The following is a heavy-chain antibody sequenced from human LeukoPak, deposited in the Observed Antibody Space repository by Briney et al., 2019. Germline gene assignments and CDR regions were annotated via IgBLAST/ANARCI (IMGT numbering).Heavy chain of an antibody. V-gene: IGHV3-23*01. CDR3: AKNVFGYSYGNFDY. D-gene: IGHD5-18*01. CDR1: EFTFSSYA. CDR2: ISGSGGNT. J-gene: IGHJ4*02. Sequence: PGGSLRLSCAASEFTFSSYAMNWVRQAPGKGLEWVSTISGSGGNTYYADSVKGRSTISRDNSKNTLYLQMNSLRAEDTAVYYCAKNVFGYSYGNFDYWGQGTLVTVSS.